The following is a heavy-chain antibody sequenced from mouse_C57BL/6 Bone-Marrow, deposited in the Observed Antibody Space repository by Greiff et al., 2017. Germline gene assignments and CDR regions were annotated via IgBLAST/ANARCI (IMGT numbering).Heavy chain of an antibody. Sequence: EVTLVESGGGLVQPKGSLKLSCAASGFSFNTYAMNWVRQAPGKGLEWVARIRSKSNNYATFYADAVKDRFTISRDDSESMLYLQMNNLKTEDTAMYYCVRGLRSLDYWGQGTTLTVSS. CDR1: GFSFNTYA. D-gene: IGHD1-1*01. V-gene: IGHV10-1*01. CDR2: IRSKSNNYAT. CDR3: VRGLRSLDY. J-gene: IGHJ2*01.